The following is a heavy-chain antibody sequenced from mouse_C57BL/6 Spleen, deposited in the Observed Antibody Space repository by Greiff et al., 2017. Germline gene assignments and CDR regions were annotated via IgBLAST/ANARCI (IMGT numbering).Heavy chain of an antibody. D-gene: IGHD2-12*01. CDR2: IFPGSGST. CDR1: GYTFTDYY. CDR3: ARLRRRYFDV. V-gene: IGHV1-75*01. J-gene: IGHJ1*03. Sequence: QVQLKQSGPELVKPGASVKISFKASGYTFTDYYLNWVKQRPGQGLEWIGWIFPGSGSTYYNEKFKGKATLTVDKSSSTAYMFLSSLTSEDAAVYFCARLRRRYFDVWGTGTTVTVSS.